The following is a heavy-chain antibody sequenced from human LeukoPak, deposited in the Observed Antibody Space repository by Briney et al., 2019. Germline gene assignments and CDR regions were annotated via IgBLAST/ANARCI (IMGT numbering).Heavy chain of an antibody. CDR1: GFTFSSYW. CDR3: ARDLAAAGSPFDY. CDR2: IKQDGSEK. J-gene: IGHJ4*02. Sequence: GGSLRLSCAASGFTFSSYWMSWVRQAPGKGLEWVANIKQDGSEKYYVDSVKGRFTISRDNAKNSLYLQMNSLRAEDTAVYYCARDLAAAGSPFDYWGQGTLVTVSS. D-gene: IGHD6-13*01. V-gene: IGHV3-7*01.